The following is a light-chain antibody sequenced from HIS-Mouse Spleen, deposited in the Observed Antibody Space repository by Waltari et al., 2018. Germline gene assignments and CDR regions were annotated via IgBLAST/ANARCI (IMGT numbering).Light chain of an antibody. CDR1: KGISSY. CDR3: QQYYSYPWT. V-gene: IGKV1-8*01. CDR2: AAS. Sequence: AIRMTQSPSSFSASTGDRVTLTCRASKGISSYLAWYQQKPWKAPKLLIYAASTLQSGVPSRFSGSGSGTDFTLTISYLQSEDFATYYCQQYYSYPWTFGQGTKVEIK. J-gene: IGKJ1*01.